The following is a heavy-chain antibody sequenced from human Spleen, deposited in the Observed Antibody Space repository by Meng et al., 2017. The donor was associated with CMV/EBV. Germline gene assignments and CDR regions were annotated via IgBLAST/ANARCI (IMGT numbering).Heavy chain of an antibody. V-gene: IGHV4-4*09. CDR1: GGSITSDY. Sequence: SETLSLTCTVSGGSITSDYWSWIRQPPGKGLEWIAYIHNNGRTNYVPSLKSRVTLSVDTSKNQFSLRVTSVTAADTAVYYCAKVPHVRIAADNWFDPWGQGTLVTVSS. D-gene: IGHD6-13*01. CDR3: AKVPHVRIAADNWFDP. J-gene: IGHJ5*02. CDR2: IHNNGRT.